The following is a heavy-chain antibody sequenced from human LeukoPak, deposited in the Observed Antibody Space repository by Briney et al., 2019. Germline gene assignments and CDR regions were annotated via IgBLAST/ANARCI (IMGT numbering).Heavy chain of an antibody. D-gene: IGHD5-24*01. CDR3: ARRPLEMATIMFAFDI. J-gene: IGHJ3*02. V-gene: IGHV1-46*01. CDR1: GYSFTSYY. CDR2: LTPIGGST. Sequence: ASVKVSCKASGYSFTSYYVHWVRQAPGQGLEWMGILTPIGGSTTYAQKFQGRVIMTSDMSTSTVYMELSSLRSEDTAVYYCARRPLEMATIMFAFDIWGQETMVTVSS.